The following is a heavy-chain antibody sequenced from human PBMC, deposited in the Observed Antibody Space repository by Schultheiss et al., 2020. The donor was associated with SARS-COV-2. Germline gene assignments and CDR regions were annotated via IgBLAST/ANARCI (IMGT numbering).Heavy chain of an antibody. CDR3: ARAVTGPKRYFDL. V-gene: IGHV4-30-2*01. CDR2: IYHSGST. CDR1: GASISSRSYS. D-gene: IGHD6-19*01. Sequence: SETLSLTCTVSGASISSRSYSWTWIRQPPGKGLEWIGYIYHSGSTYYNPSLKSRVNIAVDRSKNQFSLKLTSVTAADTAVFYCARAVTGPKRYFDLWGRGTLVTVS. J-gene: IGHJ2*01.